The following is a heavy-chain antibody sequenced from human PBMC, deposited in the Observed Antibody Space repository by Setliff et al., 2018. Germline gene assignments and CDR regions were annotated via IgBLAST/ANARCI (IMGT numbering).Heavy chain of an antibody. J-gene: IGHJ3*02. V-gene: IGHV4-38-2*01. CDR1: GYSISSGYF. CDR3: ARRIRSGSYWSGAFDI. D-gene: IGHD1-26*01. Sequence: PSETLSLTCAVSGYSISSGYFWGWIRQPPGKGLEWIGSIYHSGKTYYNPSLKSRVTISVDTSKNQFSLKLSSVTAADTAVYYCARRIRSGSYWSGAFDIWGQGTMVTVSS. CDR2: IYHSGKT.